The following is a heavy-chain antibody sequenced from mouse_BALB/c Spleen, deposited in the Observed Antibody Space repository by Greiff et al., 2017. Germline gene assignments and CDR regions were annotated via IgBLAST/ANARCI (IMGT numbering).Heavy chain of an antibody. CDR3: SYGYSAWFAY. CDR2: IRSKSNNYAT. D-gene: IGHD2-2*01. V-gene: IGHV10-1*02. J-gene: IGHJ3*01. CDR1: GFTFNTYA. Sequence: EVQVVESGGGLVQPKGSLKLSCAASGFTFNTYAMNWVRQAPGKGLEWVARIRSKSNNYATYYADSVKDRFTISRDDSQSMLYLQMNNLKTEDTAMYYCSYGYSAWFAYWGQGTLVTVSA.